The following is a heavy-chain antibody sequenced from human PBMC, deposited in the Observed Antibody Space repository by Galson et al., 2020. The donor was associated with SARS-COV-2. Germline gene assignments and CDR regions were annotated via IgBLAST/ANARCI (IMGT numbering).Heavy chain of an antibody. CDR3: AIRFGGLGYMDV. CDR1: GFTFSNAW. CDR2: IKRRIDGETT. J-gene: IGHJ6*03. Sequence: GESLKISCAVSGFTFSNAWMIWVRQAPGKGLEWVGRIKRRIDGETTDYVASVKGRFIISRDDLKNTLYLHMNGLKTEDTGVYYCAIRFGGLGYMDVWGKATTVTVSS. D-gene: IGHD3-10*01. V-gene: IGHV3-15*01.